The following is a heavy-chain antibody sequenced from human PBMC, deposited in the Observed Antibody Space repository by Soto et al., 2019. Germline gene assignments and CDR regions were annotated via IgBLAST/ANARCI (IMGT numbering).Heavy chain of an antibody. V-gene: IGHV5-51*01. Sequence: LKISCKGSGYSFTSYWIGWVRQMPGKGLEWMGIIYPGDSDTRYSPSFQGQVTISADKSISTAYLQWSSLKASDTAMYYCARLSMIVVALDAFDIWGQGTMVTVSS. CDR1: GYSFTSYW. CDR3: ARLSMIVVALDAFDI. J-gene: IGHJ3*02. D-gene: IGHD3-22*01. CDR2: IYPGDSDT.